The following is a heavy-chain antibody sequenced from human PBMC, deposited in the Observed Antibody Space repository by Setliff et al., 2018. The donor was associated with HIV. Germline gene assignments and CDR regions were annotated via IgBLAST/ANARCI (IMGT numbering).Heavy chain of an antibody. D-gene: IGHD3-10*01. CDR2: MNRDGREK. CDR1: GFTFSSSW. CDR3: ARDPAFGAFDI. Sequence: PGESLKISCAASGFTFSSSWMTWVRQAPGRGLEYVAGMNRDGREKLYADSVKGRFSISRDNAKNSLYLQMSNLRTEDTAVYFCARDPAFGAFDIWGQGTMVTVSS. V-gene: IGHV3-7*04. J-gene: IGHJ3*02.